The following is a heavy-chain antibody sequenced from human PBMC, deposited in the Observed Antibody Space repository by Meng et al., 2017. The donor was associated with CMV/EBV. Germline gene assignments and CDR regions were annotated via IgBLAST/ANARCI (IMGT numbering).Heavy chain of an antibody. V-gene: IGHV3-53*01. CDR1: GFTFSSYS. D-gene: IGHD3-3*01. Sequence: GGSLRLSCAASGFTFSSYSMNWVRQAPGKGLEWVSVIYSGGSTYYADSVKGRFTISRDNSKNTLYLQMNSLRAEDTAVYYCARDGLRFLDGMDVWGQGTTVTVSS. CDR2: IYSGGST. CDR3: ARDGLRFLDGMDV. J-gene: IGHJ6*02.